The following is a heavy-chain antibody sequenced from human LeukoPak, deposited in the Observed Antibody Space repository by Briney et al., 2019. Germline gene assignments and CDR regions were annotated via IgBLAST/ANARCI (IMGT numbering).Heavy chain of an antibody. CDR1: GFTASSNY. CDR3: AELGITMIGGV. J-gene: IGHJ6*04. Sequence: SGGSLRLSCAASGFTASSNYMSWVRQAPGKGLEWVSVIYSGGSTYYADSVKGRFTISRDNSKNTLYLQMNSLRAEDTAVYYCAELGITMIGGVWGKGTTVTISS. CDR2: IYSGGST. V-gene: IGHV3-66*01. D-gene: IGHD3-10*02.